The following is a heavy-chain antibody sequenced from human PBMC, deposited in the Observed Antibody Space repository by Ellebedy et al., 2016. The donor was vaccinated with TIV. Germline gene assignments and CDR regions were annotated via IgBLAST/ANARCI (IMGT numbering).Heavy chain of an antibody. CDR1: GGSISGSRSF. Sequence: SETLSLXXTVSGGSISGSRSFCGWIRQPPGKGLEWIGSIHFRWNAYNIPSLKSRVAVSVDASTNQFSLRLNSVTAADTAVYYCARHADGRRQLYMQYYFDYWGQGTLVTVSS. D-gene: IGHD3-3*01. CDR3: ARHADGRRQLYMQYYFDY. J-gene: IGHJ4*02. V-gene: IGHV4-39*01. CDR2: IHFRWNA.